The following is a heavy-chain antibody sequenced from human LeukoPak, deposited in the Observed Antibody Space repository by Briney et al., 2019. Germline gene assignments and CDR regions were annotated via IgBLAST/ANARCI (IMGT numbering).Heavy chain of an antibody. J-gene: IGHJ4*01. Sequence: KAPETLSLTCTVSGVSMSSYYWSWIRQPPGKGLEWIGYIYYTGRTNYNPSLKSRVTISLDTSKNQFSLKLSSVTAADTALYYCARGESYWYYWGHGTLVTVSS. CDR1: GVSMSSYY. D-gene: IGHD1-26*01. V-gene: IGHV4-59*01. CDR2: IYYTGRT. CDR3: ARGESYWYY.